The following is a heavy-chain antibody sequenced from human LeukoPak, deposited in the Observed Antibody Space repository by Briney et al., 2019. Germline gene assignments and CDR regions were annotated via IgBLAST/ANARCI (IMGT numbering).Heavy chain of an antibody. CDR2: IYTSGST. J-gene: IGHJ4*02. D-gene: IGHD3-3*01. Sequence: SETLSLTCTVSGGSISSGSYYWSWIRQPAGKGLEWIGRIYTSGSTNYNPSLKSRVTISVDTSKNQFSLKLSSVTAADTAVYYCARGPEITIYGVVILSSFDYWGQGTLVTVSS. V-gene: IGHV4-61*02. CDR3: ARGPEITIYGVVILSSFDY. CDR1: GGSISSGSYY.